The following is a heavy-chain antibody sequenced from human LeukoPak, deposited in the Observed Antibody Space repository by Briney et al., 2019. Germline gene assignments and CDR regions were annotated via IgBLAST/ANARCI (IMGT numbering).Heavy chain of an antibody. CDR2: ISSSSCYI. Sequence: SISSSSCYIYYADSVKGRFTISRDNAKNSLYLQMNSLRAEDTAVYYCASSVAAAGRALDYWGQXTL. D-gene: IGHD6-13*01. V-gene: IGHV3-21*01. J-gene: IGHJ4*02. CDR3: ASSVAAAGRALDY.